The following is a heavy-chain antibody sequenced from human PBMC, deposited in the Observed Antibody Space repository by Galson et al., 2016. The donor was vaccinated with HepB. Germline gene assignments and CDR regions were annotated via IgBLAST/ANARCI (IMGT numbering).Heavy chain of an antibody. D-gene: IGHD6-13*01. CDR3: TREGQTNSWYGIQFGY. CDR2: ISGDGGST. V-gene: IGHV3-23*01. CDR1: GFTFGSYA. Sequence: SLRLSCAASGFTFGSYAMSWVRQAPGKGLEWVSAISGDGGSTYYAGSVQGRFTSSSDRSTNTLYRQMNSLKSEDTAVYYCTREGQTNSWYGIQFGYWGQGTMVTVSS. J-gene: IGHJ4*02.